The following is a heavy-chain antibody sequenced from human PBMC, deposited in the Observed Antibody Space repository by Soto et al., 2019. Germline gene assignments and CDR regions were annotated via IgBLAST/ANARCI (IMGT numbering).Heavy chain of an antibody. CDR3: ATWGLGGVYYYYYDMDV. J-gene: IGHJ6*03. CDR1: GYTLTVLS. Sequence: QVQLVQSGAEVKKPGASVKVSCKVSGYTLTVLSMHCVRQAPGKGLEWMGGFVPEDGETIYAQKFQGRVTMTDDTSTDTAYMELSSLRSEDTAVSYCATWGLGGVYYYYYDMDVWGKGTEVTVYS. D-gene: IGHD3-16*01. V-gene: IGHV1-24*01. CDR2: FVPEDGET.